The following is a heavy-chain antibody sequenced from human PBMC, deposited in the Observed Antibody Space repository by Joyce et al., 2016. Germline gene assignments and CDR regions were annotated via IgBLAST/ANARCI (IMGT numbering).Heavy chain of an antibody. CDR2: INNSGVT. CDR1: GGRFRGFF. J-gene: IGHJ4*02. Sequence: QVQLQQWGAGLLKPSETLSLTCAVSGGRFRGFFWTWVRQPPGKGLEWIGDINNSGVTNYNPSLKTRVTFSVDTSKNQFSLKLTSLSAADMAVYYCARSQWLAPLMYWGQGTPVTVSS. D-gene: IGHD6-19*01. V-gene: IGHV4-34*01. CDR3: ARSQWLAPLMY.